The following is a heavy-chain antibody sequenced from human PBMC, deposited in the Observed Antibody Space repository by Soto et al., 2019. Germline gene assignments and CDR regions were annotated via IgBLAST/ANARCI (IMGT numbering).Heavy chain of an antibody. J-gene: IGHJ4*02. CDR2: IWYDGSNK. Sequence: QVQLVESGGGVVQPGRSLRLSCAASGFTFSSYGMHWVRQAPGKGLEWVAVIWYDGSNKYYADSVKGRFTISRDNSKNTLYLQMNSLRAEDTAVYYCARDRYSSSSSLFDYWGQGTLVTVSS. CDR3: ARDRYSSSSSLFDY. V-gene: IGHV3-33*01. D-gene: IGHD6-6*01. CDR1: GFTFSSYG.